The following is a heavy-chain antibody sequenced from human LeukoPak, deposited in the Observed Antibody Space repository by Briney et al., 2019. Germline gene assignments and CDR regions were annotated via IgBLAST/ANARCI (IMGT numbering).Heavy chain of an antibody. Sequence: SCKASGFTFSSYAMSWVRQAPGKGLEWVSAISYSGGYTYYADSVKGRFTISRDNSKNTVYLQMDILRADDTAVYYCAKGGPRNSYGYFDYWGQGTLVTVSS. CDR2: ISYSGGYT. J-gene: IGHJ4*02. V-gene: IGHV3-23*01. CDR1: GFTFSSYA. D-gene: IGHD5-18*01. CDR3: AKGGPRNSYGYFDY.